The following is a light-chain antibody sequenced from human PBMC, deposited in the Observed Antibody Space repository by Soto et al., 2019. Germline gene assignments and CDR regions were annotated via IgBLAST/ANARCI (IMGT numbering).Light chain of an antibody. V-gene: IGLV2-11*01. CDR1: SSDVGGYNH. CDR2: DVT. Sequence: QSALTQPRSVSGSLGQSVTISCTGTSSDVGGYNHVSWYEQHPGKAPKLMIYDVTKRPSGVPDRLSGSKSGNTASLTISGLQAEDEADYYCCSFAGSYSYVFGIGTKVTVL. J-gene: IGLJ1*01. CDR3: CSFAGSYSYV.